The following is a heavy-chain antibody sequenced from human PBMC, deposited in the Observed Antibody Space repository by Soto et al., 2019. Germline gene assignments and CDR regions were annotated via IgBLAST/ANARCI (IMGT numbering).Heavy chain of an antibody. J-gene: IGHJ5*02. CDR2: IKSKANGETT. V-gene: IGHV3-15*07. Sequence: ESGGGLVKPGESLTLSCVASGLTFTNAWMNWVRQAPGKGLEWVGRIKSKANGETTDYAAPVKGRFIISRDDSKHTLYLQMNSLKTEDTAVYYCSDSVAASGWFDPWGQGTLVTVSS. CDR3: SDSVAASGWFDP. CDR1: GLTFTNAW. D-gene: IGHD6-13*01.